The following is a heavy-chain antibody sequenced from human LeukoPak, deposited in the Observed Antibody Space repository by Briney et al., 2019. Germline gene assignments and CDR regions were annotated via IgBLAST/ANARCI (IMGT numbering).Heavy chain of an antibody. CDR2: ISHSGST. D-gene: IGHD3-16*01. CDR1: GGSFSGYY. Sequence: SETLSLTCAVYGGSFSGYYWSWIRQPPGKGLEWIGEISHSGSTNYNPSLKSRVTISVDTSKNQFSLKLSSVTAADTAVYYCARTPRRGYYYMDVWGKGTTVTVSS. J-gene: IGHJ6*03. CDR3: ARTPRRGYYYMDV. V-gene: IGHV4-34*01.